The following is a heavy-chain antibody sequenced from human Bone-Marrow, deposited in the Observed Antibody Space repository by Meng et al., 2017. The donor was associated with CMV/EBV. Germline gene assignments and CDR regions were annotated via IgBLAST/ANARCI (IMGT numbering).Heavy chain of an antibody. CDR3: AKEQPYYYDTSGYQLWGMDF. CDR1: GFTFSTYA. Sequence: GGSLSLSCASSGFTFSTYAMHWVRQAPGKGLEWVAVISYDGNNKYYADSVKGRFTISRDSSKNTLYLKMNSLRAEDTAVYYCAKEQPYYYDTSGYQLWGMDFWGQGTTVTVSS. CDR2: ISYDGNNK. V-gene: IGHV3-30-3*01. D-gene: IGHD3-22*01. J-gene: IGHJ6*02.